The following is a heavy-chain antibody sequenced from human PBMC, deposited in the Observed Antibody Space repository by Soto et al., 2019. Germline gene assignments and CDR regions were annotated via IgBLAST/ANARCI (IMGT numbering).Heavy chain of an antibody. CDR3: ARMCSSTSCYGGYYYGMDV. V-gene: IGHV3-48*02. Sequence: EVQLVESGGGFVQPGGSLRLSCAASGFTFSSYSMNWVRQAPGKGLEWVSYISSSSSTIYYADSVKGRFTISRDNAKNSLYLQMNSLRDEDTAVYYCARMCSSTSCYGGYYYGMDVWGQGTTVTVSS. CDR1: GFTFSSYS. D-gene: IGHD2-2*01. J-gene: IGHJ6*02. CDR2: ISSSSSTI.